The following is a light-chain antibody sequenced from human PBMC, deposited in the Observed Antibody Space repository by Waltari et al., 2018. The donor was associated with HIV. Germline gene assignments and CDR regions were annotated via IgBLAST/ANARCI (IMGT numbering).Light chain of an antibody. Sequence: QSALTQPASVSGSLGQSITISCIGTSSDIATYNYVSWYQHHPDKAPRLVIYDANSRPSGVPFGFSGAKSGNTASLTISGLQAEDEADYYCASYTITSTLVFGGGTKVTVL. CDR2: DAN. V-gene: IGLV2-14*01. CDR3: ASYTITSTLV. J-gene: IGLJ3*02. CDR1: SSDIATYNY.